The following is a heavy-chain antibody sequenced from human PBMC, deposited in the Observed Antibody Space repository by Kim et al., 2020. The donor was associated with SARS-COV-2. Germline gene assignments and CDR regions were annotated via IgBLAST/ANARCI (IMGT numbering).Heavy chain of an antibody. CDR1: GFTFSSYW. V-gene: IGHV3-74*01. D-gene: IGHD1-26*01. CDR3: VGFGVVGARNFDY. CDR2: INSDGSST. J-gene: IGHJ4*02. Sequence: GGSLRLSCAASGFTFSSYWMHWVRQAPGKGLVWVSRINSDGSSTSYADSVKGRFTISRDNAKNTLYLQMNSLRAEDTAVYYCVGFGVVGARNFDYWGQGTLVTVSS.